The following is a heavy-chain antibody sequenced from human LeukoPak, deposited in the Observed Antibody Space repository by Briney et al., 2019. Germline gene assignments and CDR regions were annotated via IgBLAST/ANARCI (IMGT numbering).Heavy chain of an antibody. J-gene: IGHJ6*02. V-gene: IGHV4-39*01. CDR1: GGSISSSSYY. CDR3: ARQASIFGVVISYYYYYGMDV. D-gene: IGHD3-3*01. Sequence: SETLSLTCTVSGGSISSSSYYWGWIRQPPGKGLEWIGSIYYSGSTYYNPPLKSRVTISVDTSKNQFSLKLSSVTAADTAVYYCARQASIFGVVISYYYYYGMDVWGQGTTVTVSS. CDR2: IYYSGST.